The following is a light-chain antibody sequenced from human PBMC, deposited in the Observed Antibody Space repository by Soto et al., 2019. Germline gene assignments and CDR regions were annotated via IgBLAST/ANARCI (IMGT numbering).Light chain of an antibody. CDR3: QQSYITPYT. CDR2: VAS. J-gene: IGKJ2*01. CDR1: QSLSTY. V-gene: IGKV1-39*01. Sequence: DIQMTQSPSSLSASVGDRVTITCRASQSLSTYLNWYQHKRGKAPKLLIYVASSLQSGVPSRFSGSGSGTDFTLTISNLQPEDFATYYCQQSYITPYTFGQGTKLEIK.